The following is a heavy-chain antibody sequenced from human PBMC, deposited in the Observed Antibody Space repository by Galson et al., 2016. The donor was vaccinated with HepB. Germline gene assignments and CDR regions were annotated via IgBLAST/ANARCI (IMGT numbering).Heavy chain of an antibody. Sequence: SVKVSCKASGGTFNSFAISWVRQAPGQGLEWMGGIIPIFGTATYAQKFRGRVTIIADESSRTDYMEVSSLRPEAPAVYYCAAGSSGWFDGFAFDIWGQGTMVTVSS. CDR3: AAGSSGWFDGFAFDI. CDR2: IIPIFGTA. CDR1: GGTFNSFA. J-gene: IGHJ3*02. D-gene: IGHD6-19*01. V-gene: IGHV1-69*13.